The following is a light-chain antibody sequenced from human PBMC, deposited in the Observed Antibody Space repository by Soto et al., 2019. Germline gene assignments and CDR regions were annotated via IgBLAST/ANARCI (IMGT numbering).Light chain of an antibody. CDR1: QSVSNRR. CDR2: GAS. V-gene: IGKV3-20*01. Sequence: EIMLTQSPGTLSLSPGERATLSCRASQSVSNRRLAWYQHKPGQAPRFLIYGASTRPTGIPDRFSGSGSGTDFTLTISRLEPEDFAVYYCQQYGSPLIFGQGTRLEIK. J-gene: IGKJ5*01. CDR3: QQYGSPLI.